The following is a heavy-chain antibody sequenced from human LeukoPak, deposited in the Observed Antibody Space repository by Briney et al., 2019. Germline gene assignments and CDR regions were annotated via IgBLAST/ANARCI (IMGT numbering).Heavy chain of an antibody. Sequence: SGPTLVKTTQTLTLTCTFSGFSLNTNGMRVTWIRQPPEKDLEWLARIDWDDDKFYSTSLKTRLTISKDTSKNEVVLTMTNMDPADTATYCCAWIHPSLYFDYWGQGTLVTVSS. V-gene: IGHV2-70*04. CDR2: IDWDDDK. J-gene: IGHJ4*02. CDR3: AWIHPSLYFDY. CDR1: GFSLNTNGMR.